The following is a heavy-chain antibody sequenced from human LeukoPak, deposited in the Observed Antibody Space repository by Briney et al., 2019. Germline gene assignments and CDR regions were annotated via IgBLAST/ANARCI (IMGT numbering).Heavy chain of an antibody. CDR2: IFYSGLT. J-gene: IGHJ4*01. CDR3: ATHSQGDYIFEGFDY. V-gene: IGHV4-39*01. Sequence: SETLSLTCSVSGASMSGNSYYWAWIRQSPGKGLEWIGSIFYSGLTYYKPSLESQVTLSVDLSKNQFSLKLSSVTAADTAVYFCATHSQGDYIFEGFDYWGHGTLVTVSA. CDR1: GASMSGNSYY. D-gene: IGHD4-11*01.